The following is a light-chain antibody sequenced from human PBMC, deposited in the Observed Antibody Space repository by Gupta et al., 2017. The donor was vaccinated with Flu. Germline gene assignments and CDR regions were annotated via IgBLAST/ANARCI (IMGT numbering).Light chain of an antibody. CDR1: SGSIASNY. J-gene: IGLJ3*02. CDR3: QSYDSSNQGV. V-gene: IGLV6-57*01. CDR2: EDN. Sequence: NFMLTQPHSVSESPGKTVTIYCTRSSGSIASNYVQWYQQRPGSSPTTVIYEDNQRPSGVPDRFSGSIDSSSNSASLTIPGLKTEDEADYYCQSYDSSNQGVFGGGTKLTVL.